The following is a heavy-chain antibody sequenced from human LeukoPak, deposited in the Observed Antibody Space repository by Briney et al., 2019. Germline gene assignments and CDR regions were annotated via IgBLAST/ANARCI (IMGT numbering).Heavy chain of an antibody. J-gene: IGHJ5*02. V-gene: IGHV1-2*06. Sequence: ASVKVSCKASGYTFTGYYMHWARQAPGQGIEWMGRINPNSGGTNYAQKFQGRVTMTRDTSIGTAYMELSRLRSDDTAVYYCARGEDGSGSSWGQGTLVTVSS. CDR2: INPNSGGT. CDR1: GYTFTGYY. CDR3: ARGEDGSGSS. D-gene: IGHD3-10*01.